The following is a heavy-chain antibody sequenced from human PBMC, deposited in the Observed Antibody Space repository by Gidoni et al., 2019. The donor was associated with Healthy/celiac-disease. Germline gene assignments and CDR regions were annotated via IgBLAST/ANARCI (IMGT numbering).Heavy chain of an antibody. Sequence: QEQLVESGGGVVQPGRSLRLSCAASGFTFSDYSMHWVRQAPGKGLEWVSVISYDGSNKYYADFVKGRFSISRDNSKNTLFLKMNSLRVEDTALYFCARGLMPYYYYYGMDVWGQGTTVTVSS. V-gene: IGHV3-30-3*01. CDR1: GFTFSDYS. CDR2: ISYDGSNK. D-gene: IGHD2-2*01. J-gene: IGHJ6*02. CDR3: ARGLMPYYYYYGMDV.